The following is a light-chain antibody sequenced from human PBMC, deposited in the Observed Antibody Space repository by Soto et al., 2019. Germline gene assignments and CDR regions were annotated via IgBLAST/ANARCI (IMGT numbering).Light chain of an antibody. CDR3: QQYRT. CDR2: EAS. Sequence: ELVMTQSPAPLSVYPGERATLSCRASQSVSSSSLAWYQQNPGQAPRRLIYEASSRATGIPDRFSGSGSGTDFTLTLSRLEPEDFAVYYCQQYRTFGQGTKV. J-gene: IGKJ1*01. CDR1: QSVSSSS. V-gene: IGKV3D-20*02.